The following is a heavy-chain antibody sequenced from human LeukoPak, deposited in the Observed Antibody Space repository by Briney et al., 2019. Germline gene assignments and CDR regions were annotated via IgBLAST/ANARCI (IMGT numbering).Heavy chain of an antibody. CDR1: GGTFSSYA. CDR3: ASPERSSGYYYEY. V-gene: IGHV1-69*05. D-gene: IGHD3-22*01. Sequence: SVKVSCKASGGTFSSYAISWVRQAPGQGLEWMGGIIPIFGTANYAQNFQGRVTITTDESTSTAYMELSSLRSEDTAVYYCASPERSSGYYYEYWGQGTLVTVSS. CDR2: IIPIFGTA. J-gene: IGHJ4*02.